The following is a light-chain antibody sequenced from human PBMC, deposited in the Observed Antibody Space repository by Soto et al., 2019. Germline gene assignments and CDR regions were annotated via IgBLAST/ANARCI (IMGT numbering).Light chain of an antibody. Sequence: EIVLTQSPATLSLSPGERATLSCRASQSVSSYLAWYQQKPGQAPRLLIYDASNRATGIPARFSGRGSGTDFTLTISSLESEDFAVYYCQQRSNFITFGQGTRLEIK. J-gene: IGKJ5*01. V-gene: IGKV3-11*01. CDR2: DAS. CDR1: QSVSSY. CDR3: QQRSNFIT.